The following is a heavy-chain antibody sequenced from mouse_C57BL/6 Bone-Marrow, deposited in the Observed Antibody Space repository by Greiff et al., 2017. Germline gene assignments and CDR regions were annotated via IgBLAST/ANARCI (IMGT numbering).Heavy chain of an antibody. V-gene: IGHV1-9*01. CDR3: ARDDYGDPAWCAY. Sequence: QVQLKESGAELMQPGASVKLSCKATGYTFTGYWIGWVKQRPGHGLEWIGEILPGSGSTNYHEKFKGKATLTADTSSNTAYMQLSRLTTADSAIDYCARDDYGDPAWCAYWGQGTLVTVSA. CDR1: GYTFTGYW. D-gene: IGHD2-4*01. CDR2: ILPGSGST. J-gene: IGHJ3*01.